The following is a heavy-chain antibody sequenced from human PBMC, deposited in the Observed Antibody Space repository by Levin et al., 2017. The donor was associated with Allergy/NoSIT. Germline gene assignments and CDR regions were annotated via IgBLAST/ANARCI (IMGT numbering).Heavy chain of an antibody. J-gene: IGHJ6*03. CDR2: ISYSGST. D-gene: IGHD5-12*01. V-gene: IGHV4-59*01. CDR3: ARTHIVATISYYYYMDV. CDR1: GGSISSYY. Sequence: SETLSLTCTVSGGSISSYYWSWIRQPPGKGLEWIGYISYSGSTNYNPSLKSRVTISVDTSKNQFSLKLSSVTAADTAVYYCARTHIVATISYYYYMDVWGKGTTVTVSS.